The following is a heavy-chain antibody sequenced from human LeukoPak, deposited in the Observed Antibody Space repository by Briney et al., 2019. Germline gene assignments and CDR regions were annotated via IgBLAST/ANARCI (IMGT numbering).Heavy chain of an antibody. V-gene: IGHV1-69*13. Sequence: SVKVSCKASGYTFTSYGISWVRQAPGQGLEWMGGIIPIFGTANYAQKFQGRVTITADESTSTAYTELSSLRSEDTAVYYCARATGGYYGSGSYYNHPTRFDPWGQGTLVTVSS. D-gene: IGHD3-10*01. CDR2: IIPIFGTA. CDR3: ARATGGYYGSGSYYNHPTRFDP. CDR1: GYTFTSYG. J-gene: IGHJ5*02.